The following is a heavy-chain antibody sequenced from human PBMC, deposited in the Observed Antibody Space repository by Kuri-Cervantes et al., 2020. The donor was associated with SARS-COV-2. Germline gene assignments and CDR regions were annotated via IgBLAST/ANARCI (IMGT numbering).Heavy chain of an antibody. J-gene: IGHJ4*02. CDR2: MNPNSVNT. Sequence: ASVKVSCKASGYTFTSYDINWVRQATGQGLEWMGWMNPNSVNTGYEQKFQGRVTITRNTSISTAYMELSSLRSEDTAVYYCARTRIAADGTIDYWGQGTLVTVSS. CDR3: ARTRIAADGTIDY. V-gene: IGHV1-8*03. D-gene: IGHD6-13*01. CDR1: GYTFTSYD.